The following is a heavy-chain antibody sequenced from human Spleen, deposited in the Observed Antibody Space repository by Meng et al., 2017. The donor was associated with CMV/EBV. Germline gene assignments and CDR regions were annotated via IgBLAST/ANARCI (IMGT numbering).Heavy chain of an antibody. CDR2: FEAEDGET. D-gene: IGHD1-7*01. CDR3: ATGPTLELEGVDL. Sequence: ASVKVSCKVSGYTLTELSIHWVRQAPEKGLEWMGTFEAEDGETAYAQQFQDRVTMTEDTSTDTAYMELSSLRSEDTAVYYCATGPTLELEGVDLWGQGTMVTVSS. CDR1: GYTLTELS. V-gene: IGHV1-24*01. J-gene: IGHJ3*01.